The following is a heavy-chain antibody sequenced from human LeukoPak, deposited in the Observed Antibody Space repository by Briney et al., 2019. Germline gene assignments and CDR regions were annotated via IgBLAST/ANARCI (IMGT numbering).Heavy chain of an antibody. CDR1: GFTFSSYG. D-gene: IGHD1-26*01. CDR3: ARGSGSFSGGFDY. V-gene: IGHV3-33*01. J-gene: IGHJ4*02. Sequence: AGTLRLSCAASGFTFSSYGMHWVRQTPGKGLEWVALIWPDGSNKYCADSVKGRFTISRDNSKNTLYLQMNSLRAEDTAVYYCARGSGSFSGGFDYWGQGTLVTVSS. CDR2: IWPDGSNK.